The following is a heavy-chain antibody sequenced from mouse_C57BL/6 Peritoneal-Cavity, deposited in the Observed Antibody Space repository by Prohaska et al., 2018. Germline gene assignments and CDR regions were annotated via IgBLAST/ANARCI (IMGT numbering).Heavy chain of an antibody. CDR2: IYPEEGDT. V-gene: IGHV14-1*01. CDR3: TTVITTVGATGFDY. Sequence: EVQLQQSGAELVRPGASVKLSCTASGFNIKDYYMHWVKQRPEQVLEWIGRIYPEEGDTEYAPKCQGKATMTADTASNTAYLQLSSLTSEDTAVYYCTTVITTVGATGFDYWGQGTTLTGSS. J-gene: IGHJ2*01. CDR1: GFNIKDYY. D-gene: IGHD1-1*01.